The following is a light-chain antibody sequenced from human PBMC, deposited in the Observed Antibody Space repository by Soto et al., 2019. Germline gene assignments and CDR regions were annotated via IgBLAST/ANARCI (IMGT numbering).Light chain of an antibody. CDR3: QQSYSPPYT. CDR2: AAS. V-gene: IGKV1-39*01. Sequence: DIQMNQSPSSLSASVGDRVTITCRASQSISTYLNWYRQKPGKAPKVLIHAASNLQSGVPSRFIGGGSATDFTLTFSNLQPEDFASYYFQQSYSPPYTFGQGTKLELK. J-gene: IGKJ2*01. CDR1: QSISTY.